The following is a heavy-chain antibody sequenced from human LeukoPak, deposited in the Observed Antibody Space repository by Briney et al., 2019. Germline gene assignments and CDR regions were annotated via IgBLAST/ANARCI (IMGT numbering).Heavy chain of an antibody. Sequence: GGSLRLSCAASGFTFSSYEMNWVRQAPGKGLEWVSYISSSSSYIYYADSVKGRFTISRDNAKNSLYLQMNSLRAEDTAVYYCASYSSGWYRRSPGNWGQGTLVTVSS. V-gene: IGHV3-21*05. CDR2: ISSSSSYI. J-gene: IGHJ4*02. CDR1: GFTFSSYE. D-gene: IGHD6-19*01. CDR3: ASYSSGWYRRSPGN.